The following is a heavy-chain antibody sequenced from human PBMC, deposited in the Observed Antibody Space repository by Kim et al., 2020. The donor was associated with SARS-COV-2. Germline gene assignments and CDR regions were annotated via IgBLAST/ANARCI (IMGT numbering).Heavy chain of an antibody. J-gene: IGHJ4*02. V-gene: IGHV4-59*01. D-gene: IGHD5-18*01. CDR1: GGSISSYY. CDR3: ARAMDTAMVNVPRAAQPYYFDY. CDR2: IYYSGST. Sequence: SETLSLTCTVSGGSISSYYWSWIRQPPGKGLEWIGYIYYSGSTNYNPSLKSRVTISVDTSKNQFSLKLSSVTAADTAVYYCARAMDTAMVNVPRAAQPYYFDYWGQGTLVTVSS.